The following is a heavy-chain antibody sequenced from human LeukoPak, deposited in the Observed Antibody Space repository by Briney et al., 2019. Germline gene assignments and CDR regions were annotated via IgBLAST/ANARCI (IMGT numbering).Heavy chain of an antibody. CDR1: GFTFSSYA. CDR2: ISSNGGST. Sequence: GGSLRLSCAASGFTFSSYAMHWVRQAPGKGLEYVSAISSNGGSTYYANSVKGRFTISRDNSKNTLYLQMGSLRAEDMAVYYCARDHGDEGYYLDYWGQGTLVTVSS. D-gene: IGHD4-17*01. J-gene: IGHJ4*02. V-gene: IGHV3-64*01. CDR3: ARDHGDEGYYLDY.